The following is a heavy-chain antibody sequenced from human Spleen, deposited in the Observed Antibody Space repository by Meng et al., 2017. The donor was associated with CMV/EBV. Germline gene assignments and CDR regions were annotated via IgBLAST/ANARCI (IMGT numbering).Heavy chain of an antibody. V-gene: IGHV3-23*01. Sequence: GESLKISCAASGFTFSSYAMSWVRQAPGKGLEWVSGINWSGGSTYYADSVKGRFTISRDNSRNTLYLQMNSLRAEDTAVYYCARGSGGSSGGFDYWGQGTLVTVSS. CDR1: GFTFSSYA. CDR3: ARGSGGSSGGFDY. D-gene: IGHD3-10*01. CDR2: INWSGGST. J-gene: IGHJ4*02.